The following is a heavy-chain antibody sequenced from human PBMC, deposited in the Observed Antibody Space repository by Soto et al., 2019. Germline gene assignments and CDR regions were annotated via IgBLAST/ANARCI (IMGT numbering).Heavy chain of an antibody. CDR2: IIPIFGTA. CDR1: GGTFSSYA. J-gene: IGHJ6*02. Sequence: QVQLVQSGAEVKKPGSSVKVSCKASGGTFSSYAISWVRQAPGQGLEWMGGIIPIFGTANYAQKFQGRVTITADEXXXXXXXXXXXXXXXXXXXXXXXXXXXXLYYYYGMDVWGQGTTVT. V-gene: IGHV1-69*12. CDR3: XXXXXXLYYYYGMDV.